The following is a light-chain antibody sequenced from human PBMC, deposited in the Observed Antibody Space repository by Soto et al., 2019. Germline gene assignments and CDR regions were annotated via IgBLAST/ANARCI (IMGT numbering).Light chain of an antibody. V-gene: IGKV3-15*01. CDR1: QSVSSN. CDR2: DAS. Sequence: ETVMTQSPVTLSVSPGDTATLSCRASQSVSSNLAWHQQKPGQAPRILMYDASTRATGISARFSGSGSGTEFTLTISSLQSEDFAVYYCQQYHNWPITFGQGTRLEI. CDR3: QQYHNWPIT. J-gene: IGKJ5*01.